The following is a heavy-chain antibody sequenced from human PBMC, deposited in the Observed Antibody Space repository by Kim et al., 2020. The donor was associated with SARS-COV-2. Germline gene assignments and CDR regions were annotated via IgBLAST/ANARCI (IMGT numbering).Heavy chain of an antibody. Sequence: GGSLRLSCAASGFTFSSYWMHWVRQAPGKGLVWVSRINSDGSSTSYADSVKGRFTISRDNAKNTLYLQMNSLRAEDTAVYYCARDRTFWSGYSYYYYGMDVWGQGTTVTASS. CDR3: ARDRTFWSGYSYYYYGMDV. J-gene: IGHJ6*02. V-gene: IGHV3-74*01. CDR2: INSDGSST. D-gene: IGHD3-3*01. CDR1: GFTFSSYW.